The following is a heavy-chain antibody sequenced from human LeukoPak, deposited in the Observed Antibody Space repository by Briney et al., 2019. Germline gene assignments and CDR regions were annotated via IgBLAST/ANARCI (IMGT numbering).Heavy chain of an antibody. CDR1: GGSFSGYY. CDR3: ARGRTAMVDY. V-gene: IGHV4-34*01. J-gene: IGHJ4*02. D-gene: IGHD5-18*01. CDR2: INHSGST. Sequence: SETLSLTCAVYGGSFSGYYWSWIRQPPGKGLEWIGEINHSGSTNYNPSLKSRVTISVDTSKNQFSLKLSSVTAADTAVYYCARGRTAMVDYWGQGTLVTVSS.